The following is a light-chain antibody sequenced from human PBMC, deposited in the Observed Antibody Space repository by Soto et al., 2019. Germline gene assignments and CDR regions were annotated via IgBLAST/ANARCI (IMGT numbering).Light chain of an antibody. CDR1: QSVSSY. J-gene: IGKJ1*01. CDR3: QQYENYWT. CDR2: GAS. V-gene: IGKV3-15*01. Sequence: EIVLTQSPATLSLSPGEIATLSCRASQSVSSYLAWYQQKPGQAPRLLIYGASTRATGIPERFSGSGSGTEFSLTISNLQPDDCATYYCQQYENYWTFGQGTKV.